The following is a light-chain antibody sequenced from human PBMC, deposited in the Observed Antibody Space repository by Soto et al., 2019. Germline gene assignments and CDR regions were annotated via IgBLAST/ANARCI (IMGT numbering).Light chain of an antibody. J-gene: IGLJ2*01. CDR2: DVT. Sequence: QSVLTQPASVSGSPGQSITISCSGTPSDIGAYNYVSWYQHLPGQAPDVIIYDVTNRPSGVSSRFSGSKSGTTASLTISGLQAEDDANYYCGSYTITSSLMIFGGGTKLTVL. CDR1: PSDIGAYNY. CDR3: GSYTITSSLMI. V-gene: IGLV2-14*03.